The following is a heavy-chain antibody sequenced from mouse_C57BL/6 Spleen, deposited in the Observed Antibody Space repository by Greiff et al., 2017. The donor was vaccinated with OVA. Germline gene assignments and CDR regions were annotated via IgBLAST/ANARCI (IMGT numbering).Heavy chain of an antibody. D-gene: IGHD2-10*01. CDR2: ISYSGST. CDR1: GYSITSGYD. CDR3: ARGAYYGKGFAY. J-gene: IGHJ3*01. V-gene: IGHV3-1*01. Sequence: VQLKESGPGMVKPSQSLSLTCTVTGYSITSGYDWHWIRHFPGNKLEWMGYISYSGSTNYNPSLKSRISITHDTSKNHFFLKLNSVTTEDTATYYCARGAYYGKGFAYWGQGTLVTVSA.